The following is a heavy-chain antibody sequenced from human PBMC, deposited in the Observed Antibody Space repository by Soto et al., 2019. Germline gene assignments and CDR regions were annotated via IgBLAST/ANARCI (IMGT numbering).Heavy chain of an antibody. D-gene: IGHD3-9*01. Sequence: SETLSLTCTVSGVSISSIKYYWSWIRQPPGKGLEWIGSIYYSGSTYYNPSLKSRVTISVDTSKSQFSLNLRSVTAVDTAVYYCARSPSRQYFDWIPDFDYWGQGALGTVSS. CDR1: GVSISSIKYY. J-gene: IGHJ4*02. CDR2: IYYSGST. CDR3: ARSPSRQYFDWIPDFDY. V-gene: IGHV4-39*01.